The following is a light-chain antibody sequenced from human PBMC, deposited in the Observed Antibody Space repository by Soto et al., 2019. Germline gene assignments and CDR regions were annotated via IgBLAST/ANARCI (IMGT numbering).Light chain of an antibody. CDR1: QSVSSTS. CDR2: NVS. J-gene: IGKJ4*01. CDR3: QQYGTSALT. V-gene: IGKV3-20*01. Sequence: DIVLTQSPGTLYLSPGERAILSCRSSQSVSSTSLAWYQQRPGQSPRLLIYNVSSRSNGIPDRFSGSGTGTDFTHTISTLEPEDFAVYYCQQYGTSALTFGGGTRVDI.